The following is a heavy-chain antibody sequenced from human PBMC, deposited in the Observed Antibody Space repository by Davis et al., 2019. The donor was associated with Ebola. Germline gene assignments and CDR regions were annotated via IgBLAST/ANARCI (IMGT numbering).Heavy chain of an antibody. CDR3: ARGSRLVVTALFDY. CDR1: GGSISSYY. CDR2: IYYSGST. J-gene: IGHJ4*02. Sequence: MPSETLSLTCTVSGGSISSYYWSWIRQPPGKGLEWIGYIYYSGSTNYNSSLKSRVTISVDTSKNQFSLKLSSVTAADTAVYYCARGSRLVVTALFDYWGQGTLVTVSS. V-gene: IGHV4-59*01. D-gene: IGHD2-21*02.